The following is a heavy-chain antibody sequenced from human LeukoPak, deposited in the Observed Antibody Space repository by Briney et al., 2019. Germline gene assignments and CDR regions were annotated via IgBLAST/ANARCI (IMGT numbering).Heavy chain of an antibody. Sequence: GGSLRLSCAASGFTFSDYWMDWARQAPGKGLEWVANIKPDGSEIYYVDAVKGRFTISRDNAKNSLYLQMNSLRAEDTAVHYCTRSLDYWGQGTLVTVSS. J-gene: IGHJ4*02. CDR1: GFTFSDYW. D-gene: IGHD2-15*01. CDR3: TRSLDY. V-gene: IGHV3-7*02. CDR2: IKPDGSEI.